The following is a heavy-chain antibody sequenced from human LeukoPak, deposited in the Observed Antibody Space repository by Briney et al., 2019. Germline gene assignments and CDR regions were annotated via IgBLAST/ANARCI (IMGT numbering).Heavy chain of an antibody. Sequence: SETLSLTCTVSGDSFNSYYWSWIRQPPGKGLEWIGYIYHSGSTNYNPSLKSRVTISADTSKDQFSLKLASVTAADTAVYYCATGYSSTWYYFDYWGQGTLVTVSS. J-gene: IGHJ4*02. CDR2: IYHSGST. V-gene: IGHV4-59*01. D-gene: IGHD6-13*01. CDR3: ATGYSSTWYYFDY. CDR1: GDSFNSYY.